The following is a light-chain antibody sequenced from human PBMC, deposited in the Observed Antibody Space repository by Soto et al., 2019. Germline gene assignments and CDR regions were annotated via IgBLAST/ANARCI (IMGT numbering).Light chain of an antibody. CDR1: SSNIGGNT. CDR3: TTRDDSRNKV. V-gene: IGLV1-44*01. J-gene: IGLJ1*01. CDR2: NNN. Sequence: QSVLTQPPSASGTPGQRVTISCSGSSSNIGGNTVNWYQQLPGTAPKLLIYNNNQRPSGVPDRFSGSKSGTSASLAISGLQSEDEADYYCTTRDDSRNKVFGTGTKVTVL.